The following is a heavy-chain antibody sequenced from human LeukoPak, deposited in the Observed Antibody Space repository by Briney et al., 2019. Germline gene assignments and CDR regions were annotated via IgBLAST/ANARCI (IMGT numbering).Heavy chain of an antibody. Sequence: TASETLSLTCTVSGASITSYHWSWIRQPAGKGLEWIGRMFYSGSTDYNPSLKSRLTMSIDTSKNQFSLKLSSVTAADTAVYFCARDQEHCSGTSCYPYWYDSWGQGTLVTVSS. CDR1: GASITSYH. D-gene: IGHD2-2*01. V-gene: IGHV4-4*07. J-gene: IGHJ5*01. CDR3: ARDQEHCSGTSCYPYWYDS. CDR2: MFYSGST.